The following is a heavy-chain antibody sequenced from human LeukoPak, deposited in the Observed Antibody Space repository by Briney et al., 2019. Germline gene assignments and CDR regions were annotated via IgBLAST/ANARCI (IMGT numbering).Heavy chain of an antibody. V-gene: IGHV4-39*01. D-gene: IGHD3-16*01. CDR2: INYSGGT. Sequence: PSETLSLTCTVSGGSFSTTDYYWGWVRQPPGQGLEWIATINYSGGTYYNPSVLSRVTISVDSSKNQFSLNLTSMTAADTSVYYCVRQPSTFGISPDYVDFWGQGILVIVSS. CDR1: GGSFSTTDYY. CDR3: VRQPSTFGISPDYVDF. J-gene: IGHJ4*02.